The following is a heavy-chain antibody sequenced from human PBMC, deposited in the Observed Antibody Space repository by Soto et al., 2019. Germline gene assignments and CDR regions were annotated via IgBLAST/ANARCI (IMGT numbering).Heavy chain of an antibody. CDR3: ARGLRFLEWYSHWFDP. Sequence: PSETLSLTCAVYGGSFSGYYWSWIRQPPGKGLEWIGEINHSGSTNYNPSLKSRVTISVDTSKNQFSLKLSSVTAADTAVYYCARGLRFLEWYSHWFDPWGQGPLVTVSS. V-gene: IGHV4-34*01. J-gene: IGHJ5*02. CDR2: INHSGST. CDR1: GGSFSGYY. D-gene: IGHD3-3*01.